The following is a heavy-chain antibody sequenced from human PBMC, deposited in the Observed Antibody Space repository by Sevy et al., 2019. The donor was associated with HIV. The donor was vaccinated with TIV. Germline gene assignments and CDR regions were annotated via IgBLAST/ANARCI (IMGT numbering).Heavy chain of an antibody. Sequence: GGSLRLSCAASGFTFSDYYMSWIRQAPGKGLEWVSYISSSGSTIYYAYSVKGRFTISRDNAKNSLYLQMNSLRAEDTAVYYCARDNAVEVNFDYWGQGTLVTVSS. CDR1: GFTFSDYY. J-gene: IGHJ4*02. CDR3: ARDNAVEVNFDY. V-gene: IGHV3-11*01. D-gene: IGHD2-21*01. CDR2: ISSSGSTI.